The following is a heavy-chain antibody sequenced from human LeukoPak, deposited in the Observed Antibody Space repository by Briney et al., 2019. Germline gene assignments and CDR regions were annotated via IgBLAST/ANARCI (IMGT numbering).Heavy chain of an antibody. D-gene: IGHD1-14*01. CDR3: ARDLSRNYFDY. CDR1: GGSFSGYY. Sequence: PSETLSLTCAVYGGSFSGYYWSWIRQPPGKGLEWIGEINHSGSTNYNPSLKSRVAISVDTSKNQFSLKLSSVTAADTAVYYCARDLSRNYFDYWGQGTLVTVSS. V-gene: IGHV4-34*01. CDR2: INHSGST. J-gene: IGHJ4*02.